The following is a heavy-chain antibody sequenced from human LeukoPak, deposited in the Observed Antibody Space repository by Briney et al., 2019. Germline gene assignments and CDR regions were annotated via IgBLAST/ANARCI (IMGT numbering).Heavy chain of an antibody. CDR3: ARAEGYGGRSRPPRLRRGSFDY. CDR1: GGSISSGGYY. Sequence: SETLSLTCTVSGGSISSGGYYWSWIRQHPGKGLEWVGYIYYSGSTYYNPSLKSRVTISVDTSKNQFSLKLSSVTAADTAVYYCARAEGYGGRSRPPRLRRGSFDYWGQGTLVTVSS. CDR2: IYYSGST. V-gene: IGHV4-31*03. J-gene: IGHJ4*02. D-gene: IGHD4-17*01.